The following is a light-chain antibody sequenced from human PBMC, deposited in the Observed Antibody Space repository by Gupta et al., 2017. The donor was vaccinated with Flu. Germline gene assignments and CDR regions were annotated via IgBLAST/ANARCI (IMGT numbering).Light chain of an antibody. CDR1: QSVSSY. Sequence: ERATLSCRASQSVSSYLAWYQQKPGQTPRLLIYDASNRATGIPARFSGSGSGTDFTLTISSLEPEDFAVYYCQQRRNWPQVTFGQGTRLEIK. CDR3: QQRRNWPQVT. V-gene: IGKV3-11*01. CDR2: DAS. J-gene: IGKJ5*01.